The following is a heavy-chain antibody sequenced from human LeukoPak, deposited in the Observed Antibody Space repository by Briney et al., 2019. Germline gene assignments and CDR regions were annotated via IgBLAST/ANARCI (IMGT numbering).Heavy chain of an antibody. J-gene: IGHJ4*02. D-gene: IGHD6-6*01. CDR3: AREDNSSAFDY. Sequence: GASVKVSCKASGYTFTGYYMHWVRQAPGQGLEWMGWINPNSGGTNYAQKFQGRVTLTRDTSISTAYMDLSRLRSDDTAVYYCAREDNSSAFDYWGQGTLVTVSS. CDR1: GYTFTGYY. V-gene: IGHV1-2*02. CDR2: INPNSGGT.